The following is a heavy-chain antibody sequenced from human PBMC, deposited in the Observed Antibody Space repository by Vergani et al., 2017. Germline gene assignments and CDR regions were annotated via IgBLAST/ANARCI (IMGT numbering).Heavy chain of an antibody. J-gene: IGHJ4*02. CDR1: GGSFSGYY. CDR3: ARRPGWLRPGASYYFDY. D-gene: IGHD5-12*01. CDR2: INHSGST. V-gene: IGHV4-34*01. Sequence: QVQLQQWGAGLLKPSETLSLTCAVYGGSFSGYYWSWIRQPPGKGLEWIGEINHSGSTNYNPSLKSRVPISVDTSKNQFSLKLSSVTAADTAVYYCARRPGWLRPGASYYFDYWGQGTLVTVSS.